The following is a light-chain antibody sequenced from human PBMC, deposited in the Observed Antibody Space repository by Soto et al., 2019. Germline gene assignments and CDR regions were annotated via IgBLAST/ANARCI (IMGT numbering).Light chain of an antibody. CDR3: HQYDHWPQT. CDR1: QSVRSY. J-gene: IGKJ1*01. CDR2: GAS. V-gene: IGKV3-15*01. Sequence: EVVMTQSPATLSVSPGERATLSCGASQSVRSYLAWYQQKPGQAPRLLIHGASTRAPGIPARFSGSGSGTDFTLTSSSLQSEDFAVYYWHQYDHWPQTFGQGTKVDIK.